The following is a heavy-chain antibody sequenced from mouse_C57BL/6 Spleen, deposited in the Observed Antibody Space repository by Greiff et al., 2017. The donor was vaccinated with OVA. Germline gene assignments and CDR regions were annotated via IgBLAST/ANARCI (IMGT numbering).Heavy chain of an antibody. Sequence: QVQLKQPGAELVKPGASVKMSCKASGYTFTSYWITWVKQRPGHGLEWIGDIYPGSGSTNYNEKFKSKATLTVDTSSSTAYMQLSSLTSEDSAVYYCAKYYGSSYHYWYFDVWGTGTTVTVSS. CDR2: IYPGSGST. D-gene: IGHD1-1*01. CDR3: AKYYGSSYHYWYFDV. V-gene: IGHV1-55*01. CDR1: GYTFTSYW. J-gene: IGHJ1*03.